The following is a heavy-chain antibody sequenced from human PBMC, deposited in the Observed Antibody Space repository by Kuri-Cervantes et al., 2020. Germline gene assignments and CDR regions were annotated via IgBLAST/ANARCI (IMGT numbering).Heavy chain of an antibody. CDR1: GFSLSSGGVG. Sequence: SGPTLVKPTQTLTLTCTFSGFSLSSGGVGVGWIRQPPGKALEWLAIIYWNDDKHYSPSLKNRLTITKDTSKNQVVLTMTNMDPVDTATYYCARIRGSSSSHYGMDVWGQGTTVTVSS. J-gene: IGHJ6*02. V-gene: IGHV2-5*01. CDR3: ARIRGSSSSHYGMDV. CDR2: IYWNDDK. D-gene: IGHD6-6*01.